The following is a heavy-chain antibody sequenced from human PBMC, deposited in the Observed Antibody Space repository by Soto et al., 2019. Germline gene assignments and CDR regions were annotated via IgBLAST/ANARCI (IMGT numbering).Heavy chain of an antibody. V-gene: IGHV1-69*04. J-gene: IGHJ6*02. Sequence: QVQLVHSGAEVKKPGSSVKVSCKASGGTFSSYTISWVRQAPGQGLEWMGRIIPILGIANDAQKVQGRVTSTADKYTSXXYXEXXSRRAEDTAVYYCARDVGRVTGYYYLVWGYYGMDVWGQGTTVTVSS. D-gene: IGHD3-9*01. CDR1: GGTFSSYT. CDR2: IIPILGIA. CDR3: ARDVGRVTGYYYLVWGYYGMDV.